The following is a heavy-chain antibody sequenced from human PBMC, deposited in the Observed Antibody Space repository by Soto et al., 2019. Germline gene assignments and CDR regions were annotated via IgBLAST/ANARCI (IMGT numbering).Heavy chain of an antibody. CDR2: IYNSGST. J-gene: IGHJ4*02. CDR1: GGSVSSGSCY. D-gene: IGHD3-10*01. V-gene: IGHV4-61*03. CDR3: ARGSDSGSYYFDY. Sequence: SETLSLTCTVSGGSVSSGSCYWSWIRQPPGKGLEWIGYIYNSGSTNYNPSLKSRVTISVDTSKNHFSLRMSSVTAADTAVYYCARGSDSGSYYFDYWGRGTLVTVSS.